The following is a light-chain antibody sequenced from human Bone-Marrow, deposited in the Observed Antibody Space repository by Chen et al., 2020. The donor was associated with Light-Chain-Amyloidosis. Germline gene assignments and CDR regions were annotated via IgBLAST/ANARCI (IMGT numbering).Light chain of an antibody. CDR2: DAS. V-gene: IGKV3-20*01. CDR1: RRVSSNH. CDR3: HQYSSSLPWT. Sequence: EVVLTQSPGTLSLSPGEGATLSCRASRRVSSNHLAWXQHKPGQAPRRLIHDASTRATGIPDXFSXXXSRXXXNLXXSRVXXEDFAXYYCHQYSSSLPWTFGQGTKVEIK. J-gene: IGKJ1*01.